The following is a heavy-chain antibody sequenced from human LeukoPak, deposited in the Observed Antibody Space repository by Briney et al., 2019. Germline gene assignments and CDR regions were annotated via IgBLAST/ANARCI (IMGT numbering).Heavy chain of an antibody. Sequence: GRSLRLSCAASGFTFSTHEMNWVRQAPGKGLEWISYIGSTGDISYSDSVKGRFTISRDNSKNTLYLQMNSLRAEDTAVYYCAKDERGAAGGYYFDYWGQGTLVTVSS. CDR3: AKDERGAAGGYYFDY. J-gene: IGHJ4*02. CDR2: IGSTGDI. V-gene: IGHV3-48*03. D-gene: IGHD3-10*01. CDR1: GFTFSTHE.